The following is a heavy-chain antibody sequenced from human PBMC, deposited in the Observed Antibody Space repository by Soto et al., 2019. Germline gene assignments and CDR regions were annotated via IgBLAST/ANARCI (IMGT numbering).Heavy chain of an antibody. CDR3: STGQYYYDSSGYYYS. CDR1: GFTFSDYY. Sequence: QVQLVESGGGLVKPGGSLRLSCAASGFTFSDYYMSWIRQAPGKGLEWVSYISSSSSDTNYADSVKGRFTISRDNAKNSPYLQMNSMRAEDTAVNYCSTGQYYYDSSGYYYSWGQGTLVTVSS. V-gene: IGHV3-11*05. D-gene: IGHD3-22*01. CDR2: ISSSSSDT. J-gene: IGHJ4*02.